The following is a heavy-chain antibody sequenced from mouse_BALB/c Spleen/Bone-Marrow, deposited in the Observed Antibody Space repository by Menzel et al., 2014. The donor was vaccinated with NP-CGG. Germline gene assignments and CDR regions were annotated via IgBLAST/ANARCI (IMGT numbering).Heavy chain of an antibody. D-gene: IGHD2-14*01. V-gene: IGHV1-4*01. CDR1: GYTFTSYT. CDR3: ARAAYYRYDEGAWFAY. J-gene: IGHJ3*01. CDR2: INPSSGYT. Sequence: QVQLQQSGAELARPGASVKMSCKASGYTFTSYTMHWVKQRPGQGLEWIGYINPSSGYTNYNQKFKDKATLTADKSSSTASMQLSSLTSEDSAVYYCARAAYYRYDEGAWFAYWGQGTLVTVSA.